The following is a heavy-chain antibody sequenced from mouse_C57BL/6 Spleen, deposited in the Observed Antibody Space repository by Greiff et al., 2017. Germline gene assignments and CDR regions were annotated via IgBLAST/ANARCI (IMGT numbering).Heavy chain of an antibody. CDR2: ISDGGSYT. CDR1: GFTFSSYA. D-gene: IGHD1-1*01. V-gene: IGHV5-4*01. CDR3: AREDYGSTDWYFDV. J-gene: IGHJ1*03. Sequence: DVMLVESGGGLVKPGGSLKLSCAASGFTFSSYAMSWVRQTPEKRLEWVATISDGGSYTYYPDNVKGRFTISRDNAKNNLYLQMSHLKSEDTAMYYCAREDYGSTDWYFDVWGTGTTVTVSS.